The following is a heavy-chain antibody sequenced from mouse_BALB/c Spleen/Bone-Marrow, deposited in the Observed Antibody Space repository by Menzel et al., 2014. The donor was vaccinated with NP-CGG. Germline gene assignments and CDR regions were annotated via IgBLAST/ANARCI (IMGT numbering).Heavy chain of an antibody. Sequence: LQESGPELVKPGASVKISCKASGYTFTDYYINWVKQKPGQGLEWIGWIXPGSGNTKYNEKFKGKATLTVDTSSSTAYMQLSSLTSEDTAVYFCANLGRYAMDYWGQGTSVTVSS. D-gene: IGHD3-1*01. V-gene: IGHV1-84*02. CDR1: GYTFTDYY. J-gene: IGHJ4*01. CDR2: IXPGSGNT. CDR3: ANLGRYAMDY.